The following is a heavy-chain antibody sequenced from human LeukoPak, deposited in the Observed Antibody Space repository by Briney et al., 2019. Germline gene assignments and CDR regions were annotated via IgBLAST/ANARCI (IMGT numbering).Heavy chain of an antibody. CDR3: AHLNXXXXXXXEWFFDY. Sequence: SGPTLVKPTQTLTLTCSISGMSLTTTEVSLGWIRQPPGKALEWLALIFLNGDKRYSPSLKSRLSITEDTSKNHMVLTMANMVPVDTATYYCAHLNXXXXXXXEWFFDYWGQGAL. CDR2: IFLNGDK. D-gene: IGHD2-8*01. J-gene: IGHJ4*02. V-gene: IGHV2-5*01. CDR1: GMSLTTTEVS.